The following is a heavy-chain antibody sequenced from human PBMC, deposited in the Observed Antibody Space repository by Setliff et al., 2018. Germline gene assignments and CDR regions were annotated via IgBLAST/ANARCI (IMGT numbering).Heavy chain of an antibody. V-gene: IGHV1-18*01. CDR2: ISAYNGNT. J-gene: IGHJ3*02. D-gene: IGHD2-2*01. Sequence: ASVKVSCKASGYTFISYGISRVRQAPGQGLEWMGWISAYNGNTNYAQKLQGRVTMTTDTSTSTAYMELRSLRSDDTAVYYCARVLFHCSSTSCYLDAFDIWGQGTMVTVSS. CDR1: GYTFISYG. CDR3: ARVLFHCSSTSCYLDAFDI.